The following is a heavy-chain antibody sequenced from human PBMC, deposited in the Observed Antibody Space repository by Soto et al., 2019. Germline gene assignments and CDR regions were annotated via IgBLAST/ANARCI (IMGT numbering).Heavy chain of an antibody. CDR3: ARHHDS. Sequence: SETLSLTCTVSGGSISSYYWSWIRQPPGKGLEWIGYIYYSGSTNYNPSLKSRVTISVDTSKNQFSLKLSSVTAEDTAVYYCARHHDSWGQGTLVTGSS. V-gene: IGHV4-59*08. CDR1: GGSISSYY. J-gene: IGHJ4*02. CDR2: IYYSGST.